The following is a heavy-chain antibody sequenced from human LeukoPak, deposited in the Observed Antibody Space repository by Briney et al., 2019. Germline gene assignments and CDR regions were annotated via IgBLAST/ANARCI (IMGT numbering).Heavy chain of an antibody. CDR1: GFTFSSYW. CDR3: ARDFDQEDY. D-gene: IGHD2-15*01. V-gene: IGHV3-7*01. J-gene: IGHJ4*02. CDR2: IKQDGSEK. Sequence: GGSLRLSCAASGFTFSSYWVSWVRQAPGKGLEWVANIKQDGSEKYYVDSVKGRFTISRDNAKNSLYLQMNSLRAEDTAVYYCARDFDQEDYWGQGTLVTVSS.